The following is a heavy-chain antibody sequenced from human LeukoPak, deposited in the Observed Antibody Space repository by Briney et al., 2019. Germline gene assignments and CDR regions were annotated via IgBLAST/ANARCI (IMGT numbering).Heavy chain of an antibody. CDR1: GFTFSSYS. CDR3: ARGMEPLNLYYLDV. D-gene: IGHD1-26*01. J-gene: IGHJ6*03. CDR2: ITSSSSI. Sequence: GGSLRLSCAASGFTFSSYSMNWVRQAPGKGLEWVSSITSSSSIYYADSVKGRFTISRDNAKNSLYLQMNSLRAEDTAVYYCARGMEPLNLYYLDVWGKGTTVTVSS. V-gene: IGHV3-21*04.